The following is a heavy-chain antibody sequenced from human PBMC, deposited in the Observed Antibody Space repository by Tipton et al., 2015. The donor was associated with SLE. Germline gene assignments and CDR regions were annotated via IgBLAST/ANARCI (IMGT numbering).Heavy chain of an antibody. J-gene: IGHJ4*02. Sequence: SLRLSCTASGFTFGDFALTWVRQAPGKGLEWVGFIRSKAYGGTADYAVSLKGRFAISRDDSKSIAYLHVNSLKTEDTAVYFCSTFSYDYIWGSYRGDYWGQGTLVAVSS. CDR1: GFTFGDFA. CDR3: STFSYDYIWGSYRGDY. V-gene: IGHV3-49*04. CDR2: IRSKAYGGTA. D-gene: IGHD3-16*02.